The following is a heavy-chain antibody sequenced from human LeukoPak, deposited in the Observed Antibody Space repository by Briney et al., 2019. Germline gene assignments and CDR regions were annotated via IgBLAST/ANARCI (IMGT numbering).Heavy chain of an antibody. CDR3: ARIYGPYYYDYYMDV. V-gene: IGHV5-51*01. Sequence: PGESLKISCKGSGYSFTSYWIGWVRQMPGKGLEWMGIIYPGDSDTRYSPSFQGQVTISADKSISTAYLQWSSLKASDTAMYYCARIYGPYYYDYYMDVWGKGTTVTVSS. D-gene: IGHD3-16*01. J-gene: IGHJ6*03. CDR2: IYPGDSDT. CDR1: GYSFTSYW.